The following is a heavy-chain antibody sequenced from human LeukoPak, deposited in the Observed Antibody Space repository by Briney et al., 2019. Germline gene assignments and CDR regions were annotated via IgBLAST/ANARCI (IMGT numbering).Heavy chain of an antibody. CDR2: INWNGGST. J-gene: IGHJ4*02. V-gene: IGHV3-20*04. CDR3: ARDYSSSWYYFDY. D-gene: IGHD6-13*01. Sequence: GGSLRLSCSASGFTFDDYGMCWVRQAPGKGLEWVSGINWNGGSTGYADSVKVRSTSSRDNAKNSLYLQMNSLRAEDTALYYCARDYSSSWYYFDYWGQGTLVTVSS. CDR1: GFTFDDYG.